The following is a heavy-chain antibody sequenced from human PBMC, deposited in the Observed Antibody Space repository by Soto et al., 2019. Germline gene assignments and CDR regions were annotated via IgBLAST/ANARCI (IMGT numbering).Heavy chain of an antibody. Sequence: EVQLLESGGGLVQPGGSLRLSCAASGFTFSSYAMSWVRQAPGKGLEWVSAISGSGGSTYYADSVKGRFTISRDNSKNTLYLQMNSLRAEDTAVYYCAKDSPGVVGATDDAFDIWGQGTMVTVSS. CDR1: GFTFSSYA. V-gene: IGHV3-23*01. J-gene: IGHJ3*02. CDR2: ISGSGGST. CDR3: AKDSPGVVGATDDAFDI. D-gene: IGHD1-26*01.